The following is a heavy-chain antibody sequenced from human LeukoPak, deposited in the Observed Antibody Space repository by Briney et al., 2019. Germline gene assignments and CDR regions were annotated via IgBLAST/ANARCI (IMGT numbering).Heavy chain of an antibody. J-gene: IGHJ4*02. CDR3: AKAPTVTTLDY. Sequence: PGGSLRLSCAASGFTFNNYAMTWVRQAPGKGLEWVSTVCSSGASTYYVDSVKGRFTVSRDNSKNTLYLQMNSLRAEDTAIYYCAKAPTVTTLDYWGQGTLVTVSS. V-gene: IGHV3-23*01. CDR2: VCSSGAST. D-gene: IGHD4-17*01. CDR1: GFTFNNYA.